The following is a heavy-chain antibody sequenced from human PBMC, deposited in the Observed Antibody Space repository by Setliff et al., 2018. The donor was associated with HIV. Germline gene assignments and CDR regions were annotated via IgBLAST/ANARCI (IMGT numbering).Heavy chain of an antibody. Sequence: PSETLSLTCAVFGESFSNYHWNWFRQPPGGGLEWIGEISHSGNTDYNSSLKSRVTISVDTSKKQFSLEMRSLTAADTAVYYCARGVAAAGLWGQGTLVTVSS. D-gene: IGHD6-13*01. CDR1: GESFSNYH. CDR2: ISHSGNT. CDR3: ARGVAAAGL. V-gene: IGHV4-34*01. J-gene: IGHJ4*02.